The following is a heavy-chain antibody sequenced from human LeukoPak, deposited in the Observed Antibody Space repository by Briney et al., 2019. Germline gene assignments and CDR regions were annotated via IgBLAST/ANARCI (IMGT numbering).Heavy chain of an antibody. CDR2: ISSSSSSYI. Sequence: PGGSLRLSCAASGSIFSNYAMNWVRQAPGKGLEWVSSISSSSSSYIYYADSVKGRFTISRDNAKNSLYLQMNSLRAEDTAVYYCARDREYSSGCHDYWGQGTLVTVSS. CDR3: ARDREYSSGCHDY. CDR1: GSIFSNYA. D-gene: IGHD6-19*01. J-gene: IGHJ4*02. V-gene: IGHV3-21*01.